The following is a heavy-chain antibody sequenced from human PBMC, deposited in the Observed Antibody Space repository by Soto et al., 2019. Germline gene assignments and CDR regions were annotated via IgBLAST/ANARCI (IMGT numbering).Heavy chain of an antibody. CDR3: ARVRGPYSSGWYDFDS. D-gene: IGHD6-19*01. Sequence: GGSLRLSCAASGFTFSGYWMHWVRQAPGQGLVWVSCVDSDGSTTSYADSVKGRFTISRDNAKNTLYLQMNSLRAEDTAVYYCARVRGPYSSGWYDFDSWGQGTLVTVSS. V-gene: IGHV3-74*01. J-gene: IGHJ4*02. CDR2: VDSDGSTT. CDR1: GFTFSGYW.